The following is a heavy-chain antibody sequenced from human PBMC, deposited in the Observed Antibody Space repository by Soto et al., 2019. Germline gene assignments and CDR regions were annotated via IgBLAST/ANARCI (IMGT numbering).Heavy chain of an antibody. CDR1: GGSISSSSYY. CDR2: IYYSGST. Sequence: SETLSLTCTVSGGSISSSSYYWGWIRQPPGKGLEWIGRIYYSGSTNYNPSLKSRVTISVDTSKNQFSLKLSSVTAADTAVYYCARGRWSGYDWDPLYFDYWGQGTLVTVSS. J-gene: IGHJ4*02. V-gene: IGHV4-39*07. D-gene: IGHD5-12*01. CDR3: ARGRWSGYDWDPLYFDY.